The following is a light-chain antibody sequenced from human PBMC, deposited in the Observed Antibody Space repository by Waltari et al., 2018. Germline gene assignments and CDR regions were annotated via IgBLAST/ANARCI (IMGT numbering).Light chain of an antibody. Sequence: GDRVIITCQASRGISNSLAWYQQKPGKAPKLLIYAASSLQSGVPSRFSGSGSGTEFTLTISSLQPEDIATYYCQQHNSYPLTFGQGTKVEIK. J-gene: IGKJ1*01. CDR2: AAS. V-gene: IGKV1-9*01. CDR1: RGISNS. CDR3: QQHNSYPLT.